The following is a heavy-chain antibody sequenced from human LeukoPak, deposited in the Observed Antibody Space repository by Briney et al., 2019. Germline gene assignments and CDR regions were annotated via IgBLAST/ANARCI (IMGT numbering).Heavy chain of an antibody. CDR2: INHSGST. CDR1: GGSFSGYY. Sequence: PSETLPLTCAVYGGSFSGYYWSWIRQPPGKGLEWIGEINHSGSTNYNPSLKSRVTISVDTSKNQFSLKLSSVTAADTAVYYCARGTVIAAAGRNLVDYWGQGTLVTVSS. D-gene: IGHD6-13*01. CDR3: ARGTVIAAAGRNLVDY. V-gene: IGHV4-34*01. J-gene: IGHJ4*02.